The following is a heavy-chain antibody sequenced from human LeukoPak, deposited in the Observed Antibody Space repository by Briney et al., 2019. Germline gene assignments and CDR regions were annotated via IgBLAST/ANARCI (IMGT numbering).Heavy chain of an antibody. D-gene: IGHD3-22*01. V-gene: IGHV4-4*07. CDR1: GGSISSYY. CDR2: IYTSGST. Sequence: SETLSLTCTVSGGSISSYYWTWIRQPAGKGLEWIGRIYTSGSTNYNPSLKSRVTISVDTSKNQFSLKLSSVTAADTAVYSCASRDYYDSSGYMSRYFQHWGQGTLVTVSS. J-gene: IGHJ1*01. CDR3: ASRDYYDSSGYMSRYFQH.